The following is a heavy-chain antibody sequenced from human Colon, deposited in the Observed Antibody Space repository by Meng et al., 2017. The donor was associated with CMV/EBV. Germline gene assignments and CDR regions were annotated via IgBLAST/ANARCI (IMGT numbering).Heavy chain of an antibody. V-gene: IGHV5-51*01. CDR2: IHCGDSRT. J-gene: IGHJ4*02. Sequence: GESLKISCKTSGYTFATHWIGWVRQLPGKDLEWMGMIHCGDSRTIYSPLFQGQVTISADKSLNTAYLQWNSLQASDTAMYYCARHYDASWFGYWGQGTLVTAS. D-gene: IGHD2-2*01. CDR1: GYTFATHW. CDR3: ARHYDASWFGY.